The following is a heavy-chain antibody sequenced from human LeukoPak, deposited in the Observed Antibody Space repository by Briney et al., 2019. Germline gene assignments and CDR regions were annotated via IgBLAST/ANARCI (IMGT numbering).Heavy chain of an antibody. CDR1: GFTFSASE. V-gene: IGHV3-73*01. CDR2: IRNKANKYAT. CDR3: IRLLHYYDSRGYNYEDD. J-gene: IGHJ4*02. Sequence: PGGSLRLSCAAPGFTFSASEMHWVRQASGKGLEWVGRIRNKANKYATSYAASVKGRFTISRDDSKNTAYLQMDGLKTEDTAVYHCIRLLHYYDSRGYNYEDDWGQRSLVTVSS. D-gene: IGHD3-22*01.